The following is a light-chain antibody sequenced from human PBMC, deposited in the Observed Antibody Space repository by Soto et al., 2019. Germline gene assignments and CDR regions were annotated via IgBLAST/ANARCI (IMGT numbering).Light chain of an antibody. CDR1: SSDIGAYKY. CDR3: CSYRSTSTLV. J-gene: IGLJ2*01. CDR2: EVS. V-gene: IGLV2-14*01. Sequence: QSALTQPASVSGSPGQSVTISCTGTSSDIGAYKYVSWYQHYPGKSPRLMIYEVSNRPSGVSNRFSASKSGNTASLTISGLQAEDEADYYCCSYRSTSTLVFGGGTKLTVL.